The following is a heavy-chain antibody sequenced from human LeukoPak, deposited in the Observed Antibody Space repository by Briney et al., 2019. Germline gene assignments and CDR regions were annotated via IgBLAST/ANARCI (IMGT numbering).Heavy chain of an antibody. CDR1: GGSISSGSYY. CDR2: IYTSGST. V-gene: IGHV4-61*02. Sequence: SETLSLTCTVSGGSISSGSYYWSWIRQPAGKGLEWIGRIYTSGSTNYNPSLKSRVTISVDTPKNQFSLKLSSVTAADTAVYYCARDLGDYWGQGTLVTVSS. D-gene: IGHD7-27*01. J-gene: IGHJ4*02. CDR3: ARDLGDY.